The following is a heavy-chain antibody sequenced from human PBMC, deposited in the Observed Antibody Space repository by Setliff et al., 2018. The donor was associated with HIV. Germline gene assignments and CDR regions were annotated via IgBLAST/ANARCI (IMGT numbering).Heavy chain of an antibody. CDR2: VGAVGGPT. CDR1: GFTFSTYA. V-gene: IGHV3-23*01. CDR3: AKVFVSGIDAFDI. J-gene: IGHJ3*02. Sequence: GGSLRLSCAASGFTFSTYAMGWVRQAPGKGLEWVSTVGAVGGPTHYAESVKGRFTISKDNSKNALYLQMSSLRDEDTAVYYCAKVFVSGIDAFDIWGQGTVVTVSS. D-gene: IGHD2-21*01.